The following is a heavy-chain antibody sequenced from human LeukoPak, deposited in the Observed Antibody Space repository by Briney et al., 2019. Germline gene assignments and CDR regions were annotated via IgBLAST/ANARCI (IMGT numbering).Heavy chain of an antibody. Sequence: GGSLRLSCAASRLTFTTYPMHWVRQAPGKGLEWVAVISYDGSNKYYADSVKGRFTISRDNSKSTLYLQMNSLRAEDTAVYYCARGVSGYGSGLRVKYYFEYWGQGTLVTVSS. CDR2: ISYDGSNK. CDR3: ARGVSGYGSGLRVKYYFEY. J-gene: IGHJ4*02. V-gene: IGHV3-30*04. D-gene: IGHD5-12*01. CDR1: RLTFTTYP.